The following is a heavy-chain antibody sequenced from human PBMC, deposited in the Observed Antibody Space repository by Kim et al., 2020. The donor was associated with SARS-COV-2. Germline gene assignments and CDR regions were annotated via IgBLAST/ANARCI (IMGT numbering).Heavy chain of an antibody. CDR1: GYTFTSYY. V-gene: IGHV1-46*01. CDR2: INPCGGST. D-gene: IGHD1-26*01. J-gene: IGHJ4*02. Sequence: VSVKVSCKESGYTFTSYYMPWVRQAPGQWLEWMGIINPCGGSTSYAQKFQRRVTMIRDTSTSTVYMELSSLRSEDTDVYYCASADKPSPSGSYVLPDDYWGQRTLVTISS. CDR3: ASADKPSPSGSYVLPDDY.